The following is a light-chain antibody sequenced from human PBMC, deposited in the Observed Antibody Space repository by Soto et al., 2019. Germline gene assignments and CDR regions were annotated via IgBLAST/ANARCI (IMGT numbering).Light chain of an antibody. CDR3: QPSKPHLT. CDR1: QSISSW. Sequence: DTLLSQSPSTLSTSVVDRDTITCRVSQSISSWLAWYQQKPGKAPKLLIYDASSLESGVPSRFSGSGSGTEFTLTFSSLQHDDFVRDYGQPSKPHLTFGQGSRVAIK. CDR2: DAS. V-gene: IGKV1-5*01. J-gene: IGKJ1*01.